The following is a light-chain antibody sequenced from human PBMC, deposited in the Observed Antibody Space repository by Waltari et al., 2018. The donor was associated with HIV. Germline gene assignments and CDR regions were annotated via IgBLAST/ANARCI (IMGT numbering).Light chain of an antibody. CDR3: QSFDRSLSAWV. CDR2: GNN. V-gene: IGLV1-40*01. CDR1: SANTGAGYD. J-gene: IGLJ2*01. Sequence: QSVLTQPPSVSGAPGQRVTISCTGSSANTGAGYDVHWYQQLPGTAPKLPIYGNNNRPSGVPDRFSGSKSDTSASLAITGLQAEDEADYCQSFDRSLSAWVFGGGTKLTVL.